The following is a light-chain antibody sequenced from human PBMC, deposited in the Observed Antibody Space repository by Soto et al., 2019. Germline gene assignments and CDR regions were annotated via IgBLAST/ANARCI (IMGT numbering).Light chain of an antibody. J-gene: IGKJ3*01. CDR3: QQYGLT. Sequence: EMMMTKSPATLSVSPGDRATLSCRASQSVSSNLAWYQQRPGQAPRLLIYGASTRATGIPARFSGSGSGTDFTRTISRLEPEDFAVYYCQQYGLTFGPGTMVDNK. V-gene: IGKV3-15*01. CDR2: GAS. CDR1: QSVSSN.